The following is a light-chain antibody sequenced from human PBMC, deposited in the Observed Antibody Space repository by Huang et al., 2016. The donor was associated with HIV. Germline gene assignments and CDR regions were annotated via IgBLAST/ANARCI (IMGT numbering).Light chain of an antibody. V-gene: IGKV3-11*01. CDR3: QQRSD. CDR2: DAS. CDR1: QSISRY. Sequence: EIVLTQSPATLSLSPGERATLSCRASQSISRYLAWYQQKPGQAPRLLIYDASNRATGIPARFSGSGSGTDFTLTISSLEPEDSAIYYCQQRSDFGQGTKLEIK. J-gene: IGKJ2*01.